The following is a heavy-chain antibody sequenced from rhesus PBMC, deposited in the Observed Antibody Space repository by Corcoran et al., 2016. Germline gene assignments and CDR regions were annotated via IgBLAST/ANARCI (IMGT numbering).Heavy chain of an antibody. V-gene: IGHV3-201*01. CDR1: GFTFDDYA. CDR3: AKGGVISHNSLDV. Sequence: EVQLVESGGGVVQPGGSLRLSCAASGFTFDDYAMNWVRQAPGKGLDWVSGMSWRGDSTYYAESLKCRFTISRDNAKNSQYRQMGSLRAEDTALYYCAKGGVISHNSLDVWGRGVLVTVSS. J-gene: IGHJ5-2*02. D-gene: IGHD3-34*01. CDR2: MSWRGDST.